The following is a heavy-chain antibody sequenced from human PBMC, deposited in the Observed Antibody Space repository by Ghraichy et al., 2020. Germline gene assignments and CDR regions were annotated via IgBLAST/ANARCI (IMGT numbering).Heavy chain of an antibody. V-gene: IGHV1-46*03. CDR3: ARDQELGIIVGATSSPHY. Sequence: ASVKVSCKASGYTFTSYYMHWVRQAPGQGLEWMGIINPSGGSTSYAQKFQGRVTMTRDTSTSTVYMELSSLRSEDTAVYYCARDQELGIIVGATSSPHYWGQGTLVTVSS. CDR2: INPSGGST. CDR1: GYTFTSYY. J-gene: IGHJ4*02. D-gene: IGHD1-26*01.